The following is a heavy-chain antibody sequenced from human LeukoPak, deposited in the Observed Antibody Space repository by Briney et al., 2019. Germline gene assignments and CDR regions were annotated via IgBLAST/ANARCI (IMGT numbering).Heavy chain of an antibody. V-gene: IGHV4-4*07. J-gene: IGHJ6*03. CDR2: IYTSGST. D-gene: IGHD2-2*01. CDR3: ARGWGVVVPAAIDYYYYMDV. Sequence: SETLSLTCTVSGGSISSYYWSWIRQPAGKGLEWIGRIYTSGSTNYNPSLKSRVTISVDTSKNQFSLKLSSVTAADTAVYYCARGWGVVVPAAIDYYYYMDVRGKGTTVTISS. CDR1: GGSISSYY.